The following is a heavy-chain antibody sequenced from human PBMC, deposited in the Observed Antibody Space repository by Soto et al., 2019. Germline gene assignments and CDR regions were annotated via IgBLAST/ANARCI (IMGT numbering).Heavy chain of an antibody. CDR1: GGSISSSSYY. V-gene: IGHV4-39*01. CDR2: IYYSGST. Sequence: SETLSLTCTVSGGSISSSSYYWGWIRQPPGKGLEWIGSIYYSGSTYYNPSLKSRVTISVDTSKNQFSLKLSSVTAADTAVYYCARHRHRATVMNYWGQGTLVTVSS. D-gene: IGHD5-12*01. J-gene: IGHJ4*02. CDR3: ARHRHRATVMNY.